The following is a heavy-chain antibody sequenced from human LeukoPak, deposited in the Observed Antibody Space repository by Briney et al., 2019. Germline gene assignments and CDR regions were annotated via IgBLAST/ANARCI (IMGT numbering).Heavy chain of an antibody. D-gene: IGHD3-16*02. CDR2: ISAYNGNT. Sequence: GASVKVSCKASGYTFTSYGISWVRQAPGQGLEWMGWISAYNGNTNYAQKLQGRVTMTSDTSTSTAYMELRSLRSDDTAVYYCARDRGYYDYIWGSYHSPKSPGYFDYWGQGALVTVSS. J-gene: IGHJ4*02. CDR1: GYTFTSYG. CDR3: ARDRGYYDYIWGSYHSPKSPGYFDY. V-gene: IGHV1-18*01.